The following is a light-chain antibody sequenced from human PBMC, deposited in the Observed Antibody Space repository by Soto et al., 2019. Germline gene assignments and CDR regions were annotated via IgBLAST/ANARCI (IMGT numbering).Light chain of an antibody. Sequence: DIPMTQSPSTLSASVGDRVTITCRASQSISSWLAWYQQKPGKAPKLLIYKAASLESGVPSMFSGSGSGTELTLSINSLQPNDFATYYCQQYNSYSSTFGQGTKLEIK. J-gene: IGKJ2*02. CDR3: QQYNSYSST. V-gene: IGKV1-5*03. CDR1: QSISSW. CDR2: KAA.